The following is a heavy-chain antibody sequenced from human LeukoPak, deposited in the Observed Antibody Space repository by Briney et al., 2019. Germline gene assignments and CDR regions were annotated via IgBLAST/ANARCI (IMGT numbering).Heavy chain of an antibody. J-gene: IGHJ3*02. Sequence: PGGSLRLSCAASGFTFSSYSMNWVRQAPGKGLEWVAVIWYDGSNKYYADSVKGRFTISRDNSKNTLYLQMNSLRAEDTAVYYCARDLSIAVDAFDIWGQGTMVTVSS. V-gene: IGHV3-33*08. D-gene: IGHD6-19*01. CDR1: GFTFSSYS. CDR3: ARDLSIAVDAFDI. CDR2: IWYDGSNK.